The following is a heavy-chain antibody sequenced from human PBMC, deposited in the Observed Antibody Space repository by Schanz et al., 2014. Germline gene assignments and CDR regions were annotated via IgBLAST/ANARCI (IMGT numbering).Heavy chain of an antibody. Sequence: QILLVQPGPEVKKPGASVTVSCKASGYDFHIYAYSWVRQAPGQGLEWMGLINVGDGNMKYSQKYQRRGIITRDTSANTAYMEMTSLRSEDTAVYYYARDRLECGAECYSVEVFEIWGQGTLVIVSS. V-gene: IGHV1-3*01. CDR3: ARDRLECGAECYSVEVFEI. J-gene: IGHJ4*02. CDR2: INVGDGNM. D-gene: IGHD2-21*01. CDR1: GYDFHIYA.